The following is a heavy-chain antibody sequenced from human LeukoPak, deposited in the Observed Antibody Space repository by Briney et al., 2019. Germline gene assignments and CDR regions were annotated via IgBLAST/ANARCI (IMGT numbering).Heavy chain of an antibody. Sequence: PSGTLSLTCTVSGGSISSYYWSWIRQPPGKGLEWIGYIYYSGSTNYNPSLKSRVTISVDTSKNQFSLKLSSVTAADTAVYYCAALVGATVSYWGQGTLVTVSS. CDR3: AALVGATVSY. D-gene: IGHD1-26*01. CDR2: IYYSGST. CDR1: GGSISSYY. J-gene: IGHJ4*02. V-gene: IGHV4-59*01.